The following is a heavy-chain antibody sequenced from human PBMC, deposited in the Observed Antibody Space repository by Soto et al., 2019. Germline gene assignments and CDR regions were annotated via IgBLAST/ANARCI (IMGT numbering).Heavy chain of an antibody. Sequence: GPVKVSCQASGYTFTVYNMHWVRQAPGQGLEWMGWSNPNSGDTNYAQNLQGWVTMTRDTSISTAYMELNRLRSDDTDVYYCARDKVRGVSHYYYGLDVWGQGTTVTVSS. CDR2: SNPNSGDT. CDR3: ARDKVRGVSHYYYGLDV. V-gene: IGHV1-2*04. J-gene: IGHJ6*02. CDR1: GYTFTVYN. D-gene: IGHD3-10*01.